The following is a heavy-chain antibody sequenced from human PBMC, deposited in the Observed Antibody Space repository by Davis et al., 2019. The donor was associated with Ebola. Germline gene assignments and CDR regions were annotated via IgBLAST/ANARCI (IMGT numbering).Heavy chain of an antibody. CDR2: IYNSGST. CDR1: GGSINSLYYY. J-gene: IGHJ6*02. CDR3: ARPVSPGYSYGYYYYDMDV. Sequence: SETLSLTCTVSGGSINSLYYYWGWIRQPPGKGLEWIGSIYNSGSTYYNPSLESRVTISVDTSKNQLSLKLTSVTAADTAVYYCARPVSPGYSYGYYYYDMDVWGQGTTVTVSS. V-gene: IGHV4-39*01. D-gene: IGHD5-18*01.